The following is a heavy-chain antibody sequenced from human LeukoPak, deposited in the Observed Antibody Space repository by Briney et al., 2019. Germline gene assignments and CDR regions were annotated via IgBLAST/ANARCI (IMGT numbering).Heavy chain of an antibody. D-gene: IGHD2-8*01. J-gene: IGHJ4*02. CDR1: GLTFSAYW. CDR3: ARGGFGYVYFDY. Sequence: GGSLRLSCAASGLTFSAYWMSWVRQAPGKGLEWVAHIKGGGSEKYSVDSVKGRFTISRDNAKSSLYLQMNSLRAEDTALYYCARGGFGYVYFDYWGQGSLVTVSS. V-gene: IGHV3-7*01. CDR2: IKGGGSEK.